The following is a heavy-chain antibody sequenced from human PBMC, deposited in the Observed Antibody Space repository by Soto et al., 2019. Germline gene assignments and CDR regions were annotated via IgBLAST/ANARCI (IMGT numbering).Heavy chain of an antibody. J-gene: IGHJ5*02. Sequence: SETLSLTCDVSGGCISSSDWCRWVLQPPGNRLERLGEIEHSRRTNYNPSLKRRVTIAVDKSSNHLSLRLPSVTAGDKAGYCGARRRAAAVLNWYDTWGQGTLVTVSS. D-gene: IGHD6-13*01. CDR1: GGCISSSDW. V-gene: IGHV4-4*01. CDR2: IEHSRRT. CDR3: ARRRAAAVLNWYDT.